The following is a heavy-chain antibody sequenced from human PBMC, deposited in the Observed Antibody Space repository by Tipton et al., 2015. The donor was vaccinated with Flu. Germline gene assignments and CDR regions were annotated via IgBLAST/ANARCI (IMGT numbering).Heavy chain of an antibody. V-gene: IGHV4-31*03. Sequence: TLSLTCNVSGDSISIGGAYWSWIRQHPGKGLEWIGGIYYSGSTYKNPSLTSRVSISVDTSKNQFSLNLKSVTAGDMAVYYCARRDYSNYVSDPKSWFDPWGQGTLVAVSS. CDR2: IYYSGST. D-gene: IGHD4-11*01. J-gene: IGHJ5*02. CDR1: GDSISIGGAY. CDR3: ARRDYSNYVSDPKSWFDP.